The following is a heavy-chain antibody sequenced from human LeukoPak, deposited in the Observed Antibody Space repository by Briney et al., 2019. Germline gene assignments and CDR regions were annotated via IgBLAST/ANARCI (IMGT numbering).Heavy chain of an antibody. V-gene: IGHV4-39*07. CDR1: GGSISTSNYY. CDR3: ARAPDRNWFDP. Sequence: SETLSLTCTVSGGSISTSNYYWGWIRQPPGKGLEWIGNIFYSGSTYYSPSLKSRVTISLDTSRNQFSLKLSSVTAADTAVYYCARAPDRNWFDPWGQGTLVTVSS. J-gene: IGHJ5*02. CDR2: IFYSGST.